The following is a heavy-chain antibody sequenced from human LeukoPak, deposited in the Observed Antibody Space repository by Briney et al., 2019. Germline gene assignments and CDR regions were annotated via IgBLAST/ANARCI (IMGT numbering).Heavy chain of an antibody. D-gene: IGHD3-22*01. J-gene: IGHJ4*02. Sequence: GASVKVSCKASGGTFGINVFYWGRRPLGQGFGWLGKITPIFNTTNYAQKFQGRVTITADGSTSTVYMELSSLRSEDTAVYYCARDPKNYYDGSDYYYDAYWGQGTLVTVSS. V-gene: IGHV1-69*15. CDR1: GGTFGINV. CDR3: ARDPKNYYDGSDYYYDAY. CDR2: ITPIFNTT.